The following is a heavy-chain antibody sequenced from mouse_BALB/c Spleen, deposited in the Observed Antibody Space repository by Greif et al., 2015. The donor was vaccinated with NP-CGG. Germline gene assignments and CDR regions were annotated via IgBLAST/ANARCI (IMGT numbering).Heavy chain of an antibody. CDR1: GFSLTSYG. Sequence: VHLVESGPGLVAPSQSLSITCTVSGFSLTSYGVHWVRQPPGKGLEWLGVIWAGGSTNYNSALMSRLSISKDNSKSQVFLKMNSLQTDDTAMYYCARGVYGSSSWFAYWGQGTLVTVSA. V-gene: IGHV2-9*02. D-gene: IGHD1-1*01. CDR2: IWAGGST. J-gene: IGHJ3*01. CDR3: ARGVYGSSSWFAY.